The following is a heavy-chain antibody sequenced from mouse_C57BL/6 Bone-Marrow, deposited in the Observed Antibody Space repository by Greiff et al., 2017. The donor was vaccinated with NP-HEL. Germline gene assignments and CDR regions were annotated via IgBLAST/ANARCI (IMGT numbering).Heavy chain of an antibody. Sequence: VKLVESGAELARPGASVKLSCKASGYTFTSYGISWVKQRTGQGLEWIGEIYPRSGNTYYNEKFKGKATLTADKSSSTAYMELRSLTSEDSAVYFCAREGNYGSRDFDYWGQGTTLTVSS. D-gene: IGHD1-1*01. J-gene: IGHJ2*01. CDR1: GYTFTSYG. CDR3: AREGNYGSRDFDY. CDR2: IYPRSGNT. V-gene: IGHV1-81*01.